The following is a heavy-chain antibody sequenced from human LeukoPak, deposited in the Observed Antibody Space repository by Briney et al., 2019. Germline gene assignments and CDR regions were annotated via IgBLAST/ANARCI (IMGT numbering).Heavy chain of an antibody. V-gene: IGHV1-18*01. D-gene: IGHD3-10*01. J-gene: IGHJ6*02. CDR3: ATCAYIGEVRFYDYYYYGMDV. Sequence: ASVKVSCKASGYTFTSYGISWVRQAPGQGLEWMGWISAYNGNTDYAQKLQGRVTMTTDTSTSTAYMELRSLRSDDTAVYYCATCAYIGEVRFYDYYYYGMDVWGQGTTVTVSS. CDR2: ISAYNGNT. CDR1: GYTFTSYG.